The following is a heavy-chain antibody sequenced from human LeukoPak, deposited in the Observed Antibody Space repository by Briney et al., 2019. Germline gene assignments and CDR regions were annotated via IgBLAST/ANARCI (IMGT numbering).Heavy chain of an antibody. D-gene: IGHD6-6*01. V-gene: IGHV3-66*02. CDR3: ATVSSSSPHY. J-gene: IGHJ4*02. Sequence: PGGSLRLSCAVSGFTVSSDYMSWVRQAPGKGLEWVSVLYTGGSISYADSVKGRFTISRDNSKNTLYLQMNILRAEDTAVYYCATVSSSSPHYWGQGTLVTVSS. CDR2: LYTGGSI. CDR1: GFTVSSDY.